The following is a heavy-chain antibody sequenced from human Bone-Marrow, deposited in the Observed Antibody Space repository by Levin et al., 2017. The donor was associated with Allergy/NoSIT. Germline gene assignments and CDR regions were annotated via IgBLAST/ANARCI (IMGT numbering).Heavy chain of an antibody. CDR1: GGSISSSSYY. J-gene: IGHJ3*02. V-gene: IGHV4-39*07. Sequence: SETLSLTCTVSGGSISSSSYYWGWIRQPPGKGLEWIGSIYYSGSTYYNPSLKSRVTISVDTSKNQFSLKLSSVTAADTAVYYCARGRGSGYDFWSGYYHDAFDIWGQGTMVTVSS. CDR3: ARGRGSGYDFWSGYYHDAFDI. CDR2: IYYSGST. D-gene: IGHD3-3*01.